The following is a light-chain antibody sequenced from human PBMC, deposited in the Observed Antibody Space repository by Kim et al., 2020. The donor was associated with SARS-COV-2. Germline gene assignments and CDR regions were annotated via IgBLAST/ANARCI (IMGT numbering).Light chain of an antibody. Sequence: DLVMTQSPDSLAVSLGERATINCQSSQSVLYSPNNRNYLAWYQQKPGQSPKLLIYWASTRDSGVPDRFSGSGSGTDFTLTISSLQAEDVAVYYCQQHYATPVTFGQGTKVDIK. CDR3: QQHYATPVT. CDR1: QSVLYSPNNRNY. J-gene: IGKJ1*01. V-gene: IGKV4-1*01. CDR2: WAS.